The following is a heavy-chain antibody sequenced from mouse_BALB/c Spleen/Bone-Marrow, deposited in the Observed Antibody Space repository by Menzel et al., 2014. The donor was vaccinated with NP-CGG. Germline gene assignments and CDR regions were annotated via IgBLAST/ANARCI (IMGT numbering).Heavy chain of an antibody. J-gene: IGHJ2*01. V-gene: IGHV7-3*02. Sequence: EVKLVESGGGLVQPGGSLRLSCATSGFTSTDYYMNWVRQPPGKALEWLGFIRNKANGYTTEYSASVKGRFTISRDNSQSILYLQMNTLRAEDSATYYCARDRGGLLFDYWGQGTTLTVSS. CDR1: GFTSTDYY. CDR2: IRNKANGYTT. CDR3: ARDRGGLLFDY. D-gene: IGHD1-1*01.